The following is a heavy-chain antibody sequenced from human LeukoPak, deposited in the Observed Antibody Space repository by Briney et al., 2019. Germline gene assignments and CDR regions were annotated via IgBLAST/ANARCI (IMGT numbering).Heavy chain of an antibody. CDR2: IYYSGST. CDR3: ASSGSTSGLGFDY. Sequence: SETLSLTCTVPGGSISSSSYYWGWIRQPPGKGLEWIGSIYYSGSTYYNPSLKSRVTISVDTSKNQFSLKLSSVTAADTAVYYCASSGSTSGLGFDYWGQGTLVTVSS. CDR1: GGSISSSSYY. J-gene: IGHJ4*02. D-gene: IGHD2-2*01. V-gene: IGHV4-39*01.